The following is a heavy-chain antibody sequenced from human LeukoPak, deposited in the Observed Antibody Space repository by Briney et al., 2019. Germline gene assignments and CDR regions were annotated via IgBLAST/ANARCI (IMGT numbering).Heavy chain of an antibody. J-gene: IGHJ4*02. CDR3: ARGAPTMTTVTTPLDY. CDR1: GFTFSSYE. D-gene: IGHD4-11*01. Sequence: PGGSLRLSCAASGFTFSSYEMNWVRQAPGKGLEWVSYISSSGSTIYYADSVKGRFTISRDNAKNSLYLQMNSLRAEDTAVYYCARGAPTMTTVTTPLDYWGQGTLATVSS. V-gene: IGHV3-48*03. CDR2: ISSSGSTI.